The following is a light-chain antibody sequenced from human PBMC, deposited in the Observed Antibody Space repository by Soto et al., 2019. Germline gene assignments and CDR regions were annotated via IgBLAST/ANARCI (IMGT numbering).Light chain of an antibody. CDR1: QTISSR. CDR3: QHYNSYSEA. V-gene: IGKV1-5*03. J-gene: IGKJ1*01. Sequence: DIQMTQSPSSLSASVGDTVTITCRASQTISSRLAWYQQKPGKAPKLLMYKASTLKSGVPSRFSGSGSGTEFTLTISSLQPDDFATYYCQHYNSYSEAFGQGTKVDIK. CDR2: KAS.